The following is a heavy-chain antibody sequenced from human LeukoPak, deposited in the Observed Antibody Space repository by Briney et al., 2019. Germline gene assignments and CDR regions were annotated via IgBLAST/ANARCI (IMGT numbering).Heavy chain of an antibody. CDR2: IYSSGST. J-gene: IGHJ6*02. CDR3: ATQYDYYDMDV. V-gene: IGHV4-39*01. CDR1: GGSISSSSYY. Sequence: PSETLSLTCTVSGGSISSSSYYWGWIRQRPGKGLEWIGSIYSSGSTYYNPSLKSRVTISADTSKNQFSLKLSSVTATDTAVYYCATQYDYYDMDVWGQGTAVTVSS.